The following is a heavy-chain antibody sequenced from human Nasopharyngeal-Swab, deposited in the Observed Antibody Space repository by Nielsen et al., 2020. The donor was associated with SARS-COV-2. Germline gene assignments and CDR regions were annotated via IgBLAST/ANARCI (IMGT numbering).Heavy chain of an antibody. J-gene: IGHJ4*02. CDR2: INHSGST. CDR3: PRSTSTQYCSSTSCYRAAVVTKRGFDY. Sequence: WIRQPPGKGLEWIGQINHSGSTNYNPSLKSRVTISVDTSKNQFSLKLSSVTAADTAVYYCPRSTSTQYCSSTSCYRAAVVTKRGFDYWGQGTLVTVSS. D-gene: IGHD2-2*02. V-gene: IGHV4-34*01.